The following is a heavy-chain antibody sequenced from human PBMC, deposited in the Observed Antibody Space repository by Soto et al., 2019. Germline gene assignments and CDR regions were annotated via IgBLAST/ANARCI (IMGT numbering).Heavy chain of an antibody. Sequence: QVQLVESGGGVVQPGRSLRLSCAASGFTFSSYGMHWVRQAPGKGLEWVAVIWYDGSNKYYADSVKGRFTISRDNSKNTLYLQMNSRRAEDTAVYYCARRGLLVDIDYWGQGTLVTVSS. J-gene: IGHJ4*02. CDR3: ARRGLLVDIDY. CDR2: IWYDGSNK. CDR1: GFTFSSYG. V-gene: IGHV3-33*01. D-gene: IGHD1-26*01.